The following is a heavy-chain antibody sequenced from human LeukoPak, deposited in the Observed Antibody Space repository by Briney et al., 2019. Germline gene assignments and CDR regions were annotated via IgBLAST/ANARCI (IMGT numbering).Heavy chain of an antibody. Sequence: SETLSLTCAVYGGSLSDDYWTWIRQPPGKGLEWIGEINHSGSTNYNPSLKSRVTISVDTSKNQFSLKLSSVTAADTAVYYCARVHGYSGHKRRYYYMDVWGKGTTVTVSS. J-gene: IGHJ6*03. V-gene: IGHV4-34*01. D-gene: IGHD5-12*01. CDR2: INHSGST. CDR1: GGSLSDDY. CDR3: ARVHGYSGHKRRYYYMDV.